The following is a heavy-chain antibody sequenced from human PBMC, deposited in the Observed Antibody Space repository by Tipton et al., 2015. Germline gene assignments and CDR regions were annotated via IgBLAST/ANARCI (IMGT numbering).Heavy chain of an antibody. CDR1: GGSISSSSYY. CDR3: ARRCGGDCYWGYYFDY. J-gene: IGHJ4*02. CDR2: LYFSGST. Sequence: TLSLTCTVSGGSISSSSYYWAWIRQPPGKGLEWIGSLYFSGSTYYNPSLKSRVTISADKSKNQFSLKLKSVTAADTAVYYCARRCGGDCYWGYYFDYWGQGTLVNVSS. V-gene: IGHV4-39*07. D-gene: IGHD2-21*01.